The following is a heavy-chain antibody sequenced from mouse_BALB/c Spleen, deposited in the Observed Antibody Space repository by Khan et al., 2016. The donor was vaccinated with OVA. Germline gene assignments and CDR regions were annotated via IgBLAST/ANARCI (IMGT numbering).Heavy chain of an antibody. CDR3: ASVGCWFDY. V-gene: IGHV3-6*02. CDR1: GYSITSGYY. J-gene: IGHJ3*01. CDR2: MSHGGTV. Sequence: EVQLQESGPGLVKPSQSLSLTCSVTGYSITSGYYWNWIWQFPGNQLEWMGYMSHGGTVNYNPSLKNRISITRDTSMNQFFLKLTSVTTEDRATCYCASVGCWFDYRDKGTLVTVSA. D-gene: IGHD4-1*01.